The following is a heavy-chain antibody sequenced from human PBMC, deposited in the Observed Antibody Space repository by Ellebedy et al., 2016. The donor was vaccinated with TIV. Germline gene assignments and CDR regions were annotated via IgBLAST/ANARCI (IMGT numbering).Heavy chain of an antibody. J-gene: IGHJ4*02. CDR3: VRVSSINFLRGVVTN. CDR1: GDYVTTSNFY. CDR2: RIYYSGGI. Sequence: MPSETLSLTCTVSGDYVTTSNFYWGWIRQPPGKGLEWLGSRIYYSGGIYYNSSLKSRVTISVDTSQNQFSLKLSSVTAADTAVYYCVRVSSINFLRGVVTNWGQGTLVTVSS. V-gene: IGHV4-39*01. D-gene: IGHD2/OR15-2a*01.